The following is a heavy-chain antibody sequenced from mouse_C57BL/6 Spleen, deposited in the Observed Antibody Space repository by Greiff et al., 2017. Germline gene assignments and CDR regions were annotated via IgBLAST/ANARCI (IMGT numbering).Heavy chain of an antibody. CDR2: IRLKSDNYAT. V-gene: IGHV6-3*01. CDR1: GFTFSNYW. D-gene: IGHD2-10*01. J-gene: IGHJ3*01. Sequence: EVQLVESGGGLVQPGGSMKLSCVASGFTFSNYWMNWVRQSPEKGLEWVAQIRLKSDNYATHYAESVKGRFTISRDDSKSSVYLQMNNLRAEDTEIYYCTGAPYFAYWGQGTLVTVSA. CDR3: TGAPYFAY.